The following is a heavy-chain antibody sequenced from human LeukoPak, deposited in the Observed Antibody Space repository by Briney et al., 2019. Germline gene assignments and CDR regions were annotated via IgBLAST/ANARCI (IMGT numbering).Heavy chain of an antibody. CDR3: AKGNEGYSYGHGYYYYYYMDV. CDR1: GFTFRNYW. CDR2: INEDGNKK. Sequence: GGSLRLSCAVSGFTFRNYWMSWVRQAPGKGLEWVANINEDGNKKYYADPVKGRFTISRDNAKNSLSLQMNNLRFEGTAVYYCAKGNEGYSYGHGYYYYYYMDVWGKGTTVTVSS. D-gene: IGHD5-18*01. J-gene: IGHJ6*03. V-gene: IGHV3-7*01.